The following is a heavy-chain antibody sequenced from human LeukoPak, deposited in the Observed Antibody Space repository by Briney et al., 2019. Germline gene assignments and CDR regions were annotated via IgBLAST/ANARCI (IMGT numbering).Heavy chain of an antibody. V-gene: IGHV3-11*05. CDR2: ISSSSSYT. CDR3: ARDWRAFCGGDCFGFFDY. J-gene: IGHJ4*02. D-gene: IGHD2-21*02. CDR1: GFTFSDYY. Sequence: GGSLRLSCAASGFTFSDYYMSWIRQAPGKGLEWVSYISSSSSYTNYADSVKGRFTISRDNAKNSLYLQMNSLRAEDTAVYYCARDWRAFCGGDCFGFFDYWGQGTLVTVSS.